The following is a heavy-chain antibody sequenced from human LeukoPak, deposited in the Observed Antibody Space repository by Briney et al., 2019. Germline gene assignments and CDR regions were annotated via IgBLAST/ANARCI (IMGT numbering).Heavy chain of an antibody. Sequence: SETLSLTCTVSGGSISSYYWGWIRQPPGKGLEWIGSIYHSGSTYYNPPLKSRVTLSVDTSKNQFSLKLSSVTAADTAVYYCARDYRDYYGSSRNWFDPWGQGTLVTVSS. CDR2: IYHSGST. CDR1: GGSISSYY. CDR3: ARDYRDYYGSSRNWFDP. J-gene: IGHJ5*02. D-gene: IGHD3-10*01. V-gene: IGHV4-38-2*02.